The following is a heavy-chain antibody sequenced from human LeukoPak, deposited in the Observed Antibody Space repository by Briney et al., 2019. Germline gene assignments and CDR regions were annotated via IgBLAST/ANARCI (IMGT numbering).Heavy chain of an antibody. CDR1: GYTFTNYG. CDR2: ISAYNGNT. V-gene: IGHV1-18*04. D-gene: IGHD6-13*01. Sequence: ASVKVSCKASGYTFTNYGISWVRQAPGQGLEWMGWISAYNGNTNYAQKLQGRVTMTTDTSTSTAYMELRSLRSDDTAVYYCATSSSSWYYFDYWGQGTLVTVSS. CDR3: ATSSSSWYYFDY. J-gene: IGHJ4*02.